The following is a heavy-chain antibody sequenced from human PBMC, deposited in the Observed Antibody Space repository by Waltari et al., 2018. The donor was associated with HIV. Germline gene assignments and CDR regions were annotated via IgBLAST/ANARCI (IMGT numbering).Heavy chain of an antibody. CDR3: ARGTYYFDTSSGYPPLDL. Sequence: QVQLQQSGPRLMKPSETLSLTCIVSGGSINSYYWNWIRQPAGKALEWIGRIYTSGSTKYNPSLKSRVSMSIATSKNQFSLNLTSLTAADTAVYYCARGTYYFDTSSGYPPLDLWGRGTLVTVSS. J-gene: IGHJ2*01. CDR1: GGSINSYY. V-gene: IGHV4-4*07. CDR2: IYTSGST. D-gene: IGHD3-22*01.